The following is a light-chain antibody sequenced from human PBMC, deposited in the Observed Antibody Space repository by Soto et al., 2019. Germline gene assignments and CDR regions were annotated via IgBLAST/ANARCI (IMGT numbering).Light chain of an antibody. CDR3: QQYNSYPYT. Sequence: DIQMTQSPSTLSASVGDRVTITCRASQSITSWLTWYQQKPGKAPKLLIYKASTLESGVPSRFSGSGSGTEFTLTISSLQPDDFATYYCQQYNSYPYTFGQGTKLEIK. J-gene: IGKJ2*01. CDR2: KAS. CDR1: QSITSW. V-gene: IGKV1-5*03.